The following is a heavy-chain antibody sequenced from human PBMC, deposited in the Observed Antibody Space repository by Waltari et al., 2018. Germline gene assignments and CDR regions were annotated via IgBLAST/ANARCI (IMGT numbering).Heavy chain of an antibody. D-gene: IGHD2-2*01. J-gene: IGHJ5*02. Sequence: QVQLVQSGAEVKKPGASVKVSCKASGYTFTSYYMHWVRQAPGQGLEWMGIINPSGGSTSYAQKFQGRVTMTRDTSTSTVYMELSSLRSEDTAVYYCARDILPQEYPAATDTYRNWFDPWGQGTLVTVSS. V-gene: IGHV1-46*01. CDR3: ARDILPQEYPAATDTYRNWFDP. CDR2: INPSGGST. CDR1: GYTFTSYY.